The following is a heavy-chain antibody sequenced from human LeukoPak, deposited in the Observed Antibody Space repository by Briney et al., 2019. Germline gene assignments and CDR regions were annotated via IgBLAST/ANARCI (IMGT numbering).Heavy chain of an antibody. CDR3: VRDLGGRYGY. Sequence: GGSLRLSCAASGFTFSDYYMSWIRQAPGKGLVWVSRIDTDGSITNYADSARSRFTISRDNARNNLYLQMNSLRAEDTAVYYCVRDLGGRYGYWGQGTLVTVSS. CDR2: IDTDGSIT. D-gene: IGHD1-26*01. V-gene: IGHV3-74*01. J-gene: IGHJ4*02. CDR1: GFTFSDYY.